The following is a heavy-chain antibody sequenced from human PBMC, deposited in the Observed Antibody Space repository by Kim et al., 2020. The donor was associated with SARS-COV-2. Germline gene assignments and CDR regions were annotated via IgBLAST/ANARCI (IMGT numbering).Heavy chain of an antibody. V-gene: IGHV4-39*01. CDR1: GGSISSSTYY. Sequence: SETLSLTCTVSGGSISSSTYYWGWIRQPPGKGLEWIATIHSSGSTHYNPSLKSRATISVDTSKNQFSLRLSSVTAADTAVYFCARHLEYYYYMDVWGKGT. CDR2: IHSSGST. J-gene: IGHJ6*03. CDR3: ARHLEYYYYMDV.